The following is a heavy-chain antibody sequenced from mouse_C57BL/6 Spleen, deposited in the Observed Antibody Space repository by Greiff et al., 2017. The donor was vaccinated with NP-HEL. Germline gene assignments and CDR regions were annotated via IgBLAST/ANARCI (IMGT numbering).Heavy chain of an antibody. CDR2: IDPANGNT. J-gene: IGHJ2*01. D-gene: IGHD1-1*01. Sequence: EVQLQQSVAELVRPGASVKLSCTASGFNIKNTYMHWVKQRPEQGLEWIGRIDPANGNTKYAPKFQGKATITADTSSNTAYLQLSSLTSEVTAIYYCAIGSALVAYPTIDYWGQGTTLTVSS. V-gene: IGHV14-3*01. CDR1: GFNIKNTY. CDR3: AIGSALVAYPTIDY.